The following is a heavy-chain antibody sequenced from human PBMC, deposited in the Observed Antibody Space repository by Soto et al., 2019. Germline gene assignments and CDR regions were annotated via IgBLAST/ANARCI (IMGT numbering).Heavy chain of an antibody. CDR3: ARDNPTIFGVVIHQYYGMDV. Sequence: SVKVSCKASGGTFSGYAISWVRQAPGQGLEWMGGIIPIFGTANYAQKFQGRVTITADESTSTAYMELSSLRSEDTAVYYCARDNPTIFGVVIHQYYGMDVWGQGTTVTVSS. V-gene: IGHV1-69*13. J-gene: IGHJ6*02. D-gene: IGHD3-3*01. CDR1: GGTFSGYA. CDR2: IIPIFGTA.